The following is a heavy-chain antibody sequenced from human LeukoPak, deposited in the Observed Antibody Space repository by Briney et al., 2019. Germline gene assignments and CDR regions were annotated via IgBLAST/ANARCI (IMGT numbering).Heavy chain of an antibody. D-gene: IGHD6-13*01. CDR3: ARVDGSSWRLDY. Sequence: ASVTVSCKASGYTFTGYYMHWVRQAPGQGLEWMGWINPNSGGTNYAQKFQGRVTMTRDTSISTAYMELSRLRSDDTAVYYCARVDGSSWRLDYWGQGTLVTVSS. J-gene: IGHJ4*02. CDR1: GYTFTGYY. CDR2: INPNSGGT. V-gene: IGHV1-2*02.